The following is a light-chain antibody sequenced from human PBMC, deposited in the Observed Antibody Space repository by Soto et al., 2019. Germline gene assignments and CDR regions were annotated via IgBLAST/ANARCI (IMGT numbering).Light chain of an antibody. CDR2: AND. Sequence: VLTQPPSVSGAPGQRLTISCAGTSSNIGAGFDVHWYQQLPGTAPKLLIYANDDRPSGVPDRFSGSTSGTSASLAITGLQAEDAADYYCQSYDNSLLAYVFGGGTKLTVL. CDR1: SSNIGAGFD. J-gene: IGLJ2*01. CDR3: QSYDNSLLAYV. V-gene: IGLV1-40*01.